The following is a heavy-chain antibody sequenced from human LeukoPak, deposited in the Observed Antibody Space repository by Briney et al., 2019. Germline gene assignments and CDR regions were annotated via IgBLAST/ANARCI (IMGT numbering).Heavy chain of an antibody. CDR1: GFTFDDYG. Sequence: GGSLRLSCAASGFTFDDYGMSWVRQAPGKGLEWVSGINWNGDSTGYADSVKGRFTISRDNAKNSLYLQMNSLRAEDTALYHCARDPYYGSGGYSTFEYWGQGTLVTVSS. CDR3: ARDPYYGSGGYSTFEY. J-gene: IGHJ4*02. CDR2: INWNGDST. D-gene: IGHD3-10*01. V-gene: IGHV3-20*01.